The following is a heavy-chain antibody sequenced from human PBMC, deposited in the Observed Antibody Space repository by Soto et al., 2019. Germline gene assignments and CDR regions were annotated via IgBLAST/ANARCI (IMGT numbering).Heavy chain of an antibody. J-gene: IGHJ6*02. Sequence: TGGSLRLSCAASGFTFSSCAMGWVRQAPGKGLEWVSDIIDSGGSTYYADSVQGRFTISRDNSRNTLFLQMSSLTAEDTAVYYCARLHYQYGMDVWGQGTTVTVSS. CDR1: GFTFSSCA. CDR2: IIDSGGST. CDR3: ARLHYQYGMDV. D-gene: IGHD4-17*01. V-gene: IGHV3-23*01.